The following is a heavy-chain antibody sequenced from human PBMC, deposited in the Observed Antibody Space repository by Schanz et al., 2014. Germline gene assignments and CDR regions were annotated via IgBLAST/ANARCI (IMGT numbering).Heavy chain of an antibody. Sequence: ERLVESGGGVVQPGRSLRLSCAASGFIFSNYGMHWVRQAPGKGLEWVSYISSSSSTRYYADSVKGRFTISRDNAKNSLYLEMNSLRAEDTALYYCARDRRNADLDYWGQGTLVTVSS. CDR3: ARDRRNADLDY. J-gene: IGHJ4*02. CDR1: GFIFSNYG. D-gene: IGHD1-1*01. V-gene: IGHV3-48*01. CDR2: ISSSSSTR.